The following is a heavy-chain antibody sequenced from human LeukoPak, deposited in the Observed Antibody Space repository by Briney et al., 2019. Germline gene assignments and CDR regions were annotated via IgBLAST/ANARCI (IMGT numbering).Heavy chain of an antibody. Sequence: SETLSLTCTVSGGSISSYYWSWIRQPPGKGLEWIGYIHYSGSTHYNPSLKSRVTISVDTSKNQFSLKLSSVTAADTAVYYCARSPVLRYFDWLDYFDYWGQGTLVTVSS. CDR1: GGSISSYY. D-gene: IGHD3-9*01. J-gene: IGHJ4*02. V-gene: IGHV4-59*01. CDR2: IHYSGST. CDR3: ARSPVLRYFDWLDYFDY.